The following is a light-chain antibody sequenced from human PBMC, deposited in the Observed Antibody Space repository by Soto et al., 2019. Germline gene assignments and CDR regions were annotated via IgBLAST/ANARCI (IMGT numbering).Light chain of an antibody. Sequence: EIALTQSPGTLSLSPGERATLSCRASQTVSSNYLAWYQQKAGQAPRLLIYGASSRATGIPDRFSGSGSGTDFTLTISRLEPEDFAVFYCQQYYDSPRTFGQGTRVEI. J-gene: IGKJ1*01. V-gene: IGKV3-20*01. CDR2: GAS. CDR1: QTVSSNY. CDR3: QQYYDSPRT.